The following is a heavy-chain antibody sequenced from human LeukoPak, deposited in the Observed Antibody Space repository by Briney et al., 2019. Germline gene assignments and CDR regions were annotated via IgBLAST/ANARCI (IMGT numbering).Heavy chain of an antibody. CDR3: ARPFIGKHIPRDF. Sequence: GESLKISCKTSGYSFTTYWIAWVRQMPGRGLEWMGIIFPRDSDTIYSPSFEGQVTFSVDKSITPAYLEGTGLKPPNTAFYNGARPFIGKHIPRDFWGRGTLVTVS. CDR1: GYSFTTYW. J-gene: IGHJ2*01. CDR2: IFPRDSDT. V-gene: IGHV5-51*01. D-gene: IGHD1-1*01.